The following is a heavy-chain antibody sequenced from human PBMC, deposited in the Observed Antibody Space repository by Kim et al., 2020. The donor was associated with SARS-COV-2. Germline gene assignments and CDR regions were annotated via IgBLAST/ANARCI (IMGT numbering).Heavy chain of an antibody. V-gene: IGHV4-34*01. CDR1: GGSFSGYY. Sequence: SETLSLTCAVYGGSFSGYYWSWIRQPPGKGLEWIGEINHSGSTNYNPSLKSRVTISVDTSKNQFSLKLSSVTAADTAVYYCAKTLRDSSGYYYSERYGMDVWGQGTTVTVSS. J-gene: IGHJ6*02. CDR2: INHSGST. CDR3: AKTLRDSSGYYYSERYGMDV. D-gene: IGHD3-22*01.